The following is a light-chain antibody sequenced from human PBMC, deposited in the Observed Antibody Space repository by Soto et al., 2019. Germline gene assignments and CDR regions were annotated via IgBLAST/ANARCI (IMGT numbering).Light chain of an antibody. J-gene: IGLJ1*01. CDR2: SNN. Sequence: QPVLTQPPSASGTPGQRVSISCSGSSSNIGSNSVNWYQQLPGTAPKLLIYSNNQRPSGVPDRISGSKSGTSASLAISGLQSEDEDDYYCAAWDDSLNAPVFGTGTKVTVL. CDR1: SSNIGSNS. CDR3: AAWDDSLNAPV. V-gene: IGLV1-44*01.